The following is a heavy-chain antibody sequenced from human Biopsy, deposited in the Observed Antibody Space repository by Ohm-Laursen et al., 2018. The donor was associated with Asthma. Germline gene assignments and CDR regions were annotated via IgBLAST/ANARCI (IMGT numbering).Heavy chain of an antibody. Sequence: SETLSLTCSLSSGSGGYMRSGNYYRGWIRQPPGKGLEWIGSIYYSGTTSYNPSLESRVTVSADTSKNQFSLKLTSVTAADTAVYYCVRGSSSWHHGPFHYYYGLDVWGQGTTATVFS. CDR3: VRGSSSWHHGPFHYYYGLDV. CDR1: SGSGGYMRSGNYY. D-gene: IGHD6-13*01. J-gene: IGHJ6*02. V-gene: IGHV4-39*01. CDR2: IYYSGTT.